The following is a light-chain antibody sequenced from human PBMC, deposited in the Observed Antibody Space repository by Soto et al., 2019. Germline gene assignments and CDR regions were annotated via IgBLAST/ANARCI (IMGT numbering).Light chain of an antibody. CDR2: EVS. Sequence: QSVLTQPASVSGSPGQSITISCRGVSSDVGGYNHVSWYQQYPGKAPKLMIYEVSDRPSGVSNRFSGSKSGNTASLTISGLQAEDEADYYCSSYTSSFRRVFGTGTKSPS. CDR1: SSDVGGYNH. CDR3: SSYTSSFRRV. J-gene: IGLJ1*01. V-gene: IGLV2-14*01.